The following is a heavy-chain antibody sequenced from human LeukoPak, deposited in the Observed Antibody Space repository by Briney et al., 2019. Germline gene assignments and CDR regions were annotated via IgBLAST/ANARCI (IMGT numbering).Heavy chain of an antibody. CDR1: GFTFSSYA. D-gene: IGHD7-27*01. CDR3: AILKSGY. V-gene: IGHV3-23*01. J-gene: IGHJ4*02. CDR2: ISVSGGTT. Sequence: GGSLRLSCAASGFTFSSYAMSWVRQAPGKGLDWVSGISVSGGTTYYADSVKGRFTISRDNSKDTLYLQMNSLRVDDTAIYYCAILKSGYWGQGTLVTVSS.